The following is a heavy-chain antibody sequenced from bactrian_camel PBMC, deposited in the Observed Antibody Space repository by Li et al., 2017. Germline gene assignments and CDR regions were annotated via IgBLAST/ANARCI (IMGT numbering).Heavy chain of an antibody. CDR3: AADHNFRAYCYTPSDFGF. V-gene: IGHV3S53*01. D-gene: IGHD1*01. CDR1: RTPIINYC. Sequence: HVQLVESGGGSVQPGGSLRLSCTYSRTPIINYCMAWFRQAPGKEREKVAYFSSTGTTSYSDSVKGRFTITKDGDKNTLYLQMDNLKPEDTAMYYCAADHNFRAYCYTPSDFGFWGQGTQVTV. CDR2: FSSTGTT. J-gene: IGHJ6*01.